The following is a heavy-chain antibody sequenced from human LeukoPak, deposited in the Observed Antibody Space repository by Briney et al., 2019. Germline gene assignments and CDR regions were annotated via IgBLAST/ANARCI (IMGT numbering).Heavy chain of an antibody. CDR1: GFTFSSSW. V-gene: IGHV3-7*05. D-gene: IGHD3-16*01. CDR2: IKEDGGEK. Sequence: PGGSLRLSCAASGFTFSSSWMKWVRQAPGKGPESVAVIKEDGGEKYYVDSVKGRSAISRDNAKNSLYLQMNNVRAEDTAVYFCAANTQSGYWGQGALVTVSS. J-gene: IGHJ4*02. CDR3: AANTQSGY.